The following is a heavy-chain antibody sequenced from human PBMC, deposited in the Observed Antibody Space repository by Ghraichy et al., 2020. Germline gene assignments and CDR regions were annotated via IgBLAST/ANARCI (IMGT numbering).Heavy chain of an antibody. J-gene: IGHJ6*03. CDR2: IIPIFGTA. V-gene: IGHV1-69*13. Sequence: SVKVSCKASGGTFSSYAISWVRQAPGQGLEWMGGIIPIFGTANYAQKFQGRVTITADESTSTAYMELSSLRSEDTAVYYCATWWGDTAMATYYYYMDVWGKGTTVTVSS. CDR1: GGTFSSYA. D-gene: IGHD5-18*01. CDR3: ATWWGDTAMATYYYYMDV.